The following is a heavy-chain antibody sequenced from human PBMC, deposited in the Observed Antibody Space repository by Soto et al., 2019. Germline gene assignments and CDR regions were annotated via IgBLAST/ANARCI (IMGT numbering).Heavy chain of an antibody. V-gene: IGHV3-13*01. CDR2: IGTQHDT. CDR1: GFTFSAYD. D-gene: IGHD3-16*01. CDR3: ARQASFWHGGGGWIDP. J-gene: IGHJ5*02. Sequence: EVQLVESGGGLVQPGGSLRLSCAASGFTFSAYDMHWVRQATGKGLEWVSAIGTQHDTYYPESVKGRFTISRENAKNSFYLQMNSRRAGDTAVYYCARQASFWHGGGGWIDPWGQGTLVTVSS.